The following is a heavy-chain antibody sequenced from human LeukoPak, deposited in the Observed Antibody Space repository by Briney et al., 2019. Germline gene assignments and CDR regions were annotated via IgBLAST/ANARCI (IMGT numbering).Heavy chain of an antibody. D-gene: IGHD3-10*02. J-gene: IGHJ6*04. CDR1: GFTFSNYE. CDR3: AELGITMIGGV. Sequence: GGSLRLSCAASGFTFSNYEMHWVRQAPGKGLEWVSYISSSGSTIYYADSMKGRFTISRDNSKNTLYLQMNSLRAEDTAVYYCAELGITMIGGVWGKGTTVTISS. CDR2: ISSSGSTI. V-gene: IGHV3-48*03.